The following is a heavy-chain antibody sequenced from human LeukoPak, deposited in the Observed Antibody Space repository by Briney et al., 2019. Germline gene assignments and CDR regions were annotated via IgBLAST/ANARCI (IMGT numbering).Heavy chain of an antibody. V-gene: IGHV1-18*01. Sequence: ASVKVSCKASGYTFTSYGISWVRQAPGQGLEWMGWISAYNGNTNYAQKLQGRVTMTTDTSTSTAYMELRSQRSDDTAVYYCARVQEQWLSNWFDPWGQGTLVTVSS. CDR3: ARVQEQWLSNWFDP. J-gene: IGHJ5*02. CDR1: GYTFTSYG. D-gene: IGHD6-19*01. CDR2: ISAYNGNT.